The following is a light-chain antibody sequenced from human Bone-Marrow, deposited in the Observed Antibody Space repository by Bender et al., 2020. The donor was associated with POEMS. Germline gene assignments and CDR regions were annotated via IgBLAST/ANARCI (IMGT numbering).Light chain of an antibody. Sequence: SGTSSNFGNNAANWYQHVPGTAPKLLIYSNNQRPSGVPDRFSASTSGTSAYLAISGLHSDDEADYYCSSWDDSLNGWVFGGGTKLTVL. CDR1: SSNFGNNA. CDR3: SSWDDSLNGWV. V-gene: IGLV1-44*01. J-gene: IGLJ3*02. CDR2: SNN.